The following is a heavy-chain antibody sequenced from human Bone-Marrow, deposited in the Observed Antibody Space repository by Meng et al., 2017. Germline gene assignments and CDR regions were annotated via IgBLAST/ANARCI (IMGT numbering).Heavy chain of an antibody. D-gene: IGHD3-10*01. CDR1: GFTFSSYA. V-gene: IGHV3-23*01. CDR3: ARDHAWFGETYAMDV. CDR2: ISGSGGST. J-gene: IGHJ6*02. Sequence: GESLKISCAASGFTFSSYAMSWVRQGPGKGLEWVSAISGSGGSTYYADSVKGRFTISRDNSKNTLYLQMNSLRAEDTAVYYCARDHAWFGETYAMDVWGQGTTVTVSS.